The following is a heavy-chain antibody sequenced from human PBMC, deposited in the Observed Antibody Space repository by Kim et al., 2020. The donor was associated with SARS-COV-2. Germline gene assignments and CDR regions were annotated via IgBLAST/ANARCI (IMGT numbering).Heavy chain of an antibody. Sequence: SETLSLTCAVYGGSFSGYYWSWIRQPPGKGLEWIGEINHSGSTNYNPSLKSRVTISVDTSKNQFSLKLSSVTAADTAVYYCARTWSILWWFDYWGQGTLVTVSS. CDR1: GGSFSGYY. J-gene: IGHJ4*02. CDR2: INHSGST. CDR3: ARTWSILWWFDY. V-gene: IGHV4-34*01. D-gene: IGHD2-21*01.